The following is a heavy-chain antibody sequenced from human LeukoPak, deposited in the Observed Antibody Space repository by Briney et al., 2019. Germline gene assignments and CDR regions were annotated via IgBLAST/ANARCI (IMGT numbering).Heavy chain of an antibody. CDR1: GFTFNDYA. D-gene: IGHD3-10*01. CDR2: ITGSGSNT. Sequence: GGSLRLSCAASGFTFNDYAISWVRQAPGKGLEWVSAITGSGSNTYYADSVKGRFTITKDTSKNTLYLQMNSLRAEDTAVYYCARVRVKGENTFDIWGQGTMVTVSS. CDR3: ARVRVKGENTFDI. V-gene: IGHV3-23*01. J-gene: IGHJ3*02.